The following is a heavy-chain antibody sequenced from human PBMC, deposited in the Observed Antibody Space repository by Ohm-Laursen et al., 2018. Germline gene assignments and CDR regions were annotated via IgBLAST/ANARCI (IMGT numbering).Heavy chain of an antibody. D-gene: IGHD5-24*01. CDR1: GFTFSNYG. V-gene: IGHV3-23*01. J-gene: IGHJ4*02. CDR2: ISDSGGDT. Sequence: SLRLSCAASGFTFSNYGMNWVRQAPGKGLEWVSSISDSGGDTYYADSVKGRFTISRDNSKNTLYPQMNSLRADDTAVYYCANHRSATWVHKRFDYWGQGTLVTVSP. CDR3: ANHRSATWVHKRFDY.